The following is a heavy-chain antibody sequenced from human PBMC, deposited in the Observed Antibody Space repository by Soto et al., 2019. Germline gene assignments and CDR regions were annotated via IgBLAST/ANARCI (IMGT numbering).Heavy chain of an antibody. CDR1: GYSFTTYG. CDR3: ARDWGSKGVPIMAAM. D-gene: IGHD2-8*01. Sequence: QVQLVQSGPEVKEPGASVKVSCKASGYSFTTYGVSWLRQAPGQGLEWMGWICGKGGDTRHPQSFKDRLIMTRDIATTTAFMELRSLSLDDTAVYFCARDWGSKGVPIMAAMWCQGTLVTVSS. J-gene: IGHJ4*02. CDR2: ICGKGGDT. V-gene: IGHV1-18*01.